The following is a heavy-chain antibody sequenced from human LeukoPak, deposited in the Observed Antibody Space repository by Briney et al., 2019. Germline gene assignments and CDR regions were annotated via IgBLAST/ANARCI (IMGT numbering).Heavy chain of an antibody. Sequence: PVGPLRLSCAASGFTFSSYAMHRVRQAPGRGLEWVAVISYDGSNKYYADSVKGRFTISRDNSKNTLYLQMNSLRAEDTAVYYCARNVLRSHGSVSYPWDYYYYYGMDVWGQGTTVTVSS. J-gene: IGHJ6*02. D-gene: IGHD3-10*01. CDR3: ARNVLRSHGSVSYPWDYYYYYGMDV. CDR2: ISYDGSNK. V-gene: IGHV3-30*04. CDR1: GFTFSSYA.